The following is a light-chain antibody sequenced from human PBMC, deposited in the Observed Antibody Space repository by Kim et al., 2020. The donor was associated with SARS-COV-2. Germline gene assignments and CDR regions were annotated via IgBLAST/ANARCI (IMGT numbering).Light chain of an antibody. V-gene: IGLV2-23*02. CDR1: SSDVGSYNL. CDR2: EVS. CDR3: CSYAGSDV. Sequence: SPGQSITISCTGTSSDVGSYNLVSWYQQHPGKAPKLMIYEVSKRPSGVSNRFSGSKSSNTASLTISGLQAEDEADYYCCSYAGSDVFGTGTKVTVL. J-gene: IGLJ1*01.